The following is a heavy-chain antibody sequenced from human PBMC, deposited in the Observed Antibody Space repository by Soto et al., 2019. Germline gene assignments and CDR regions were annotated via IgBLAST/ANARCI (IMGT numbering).Heavy chain of an antibody. CDR1: GYSFTSYW. CDR2: IYPGDSDT. CDR3: ARHRNTGPLGYCSSTSCPPLYGMDV. D-gene: IGHD2-2*01. V-gene: IGHV5-51*01. J-gene: IGHJ6*02. Sequence: GESLKISCKGSGYSFTSYWIGWVRQMPGKGLEWMGIIYPGDSDTRYSPCFQGQVTISADKSISTAYLQWSSLKASDTAMYYCARHRNTGPLGYCSSTSCPPLYGMDVWGQGTTVTVSS.